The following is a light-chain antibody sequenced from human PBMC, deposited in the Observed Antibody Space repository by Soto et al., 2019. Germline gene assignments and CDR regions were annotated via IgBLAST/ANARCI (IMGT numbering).Light chain of an antibody. V-gene: IGLV2-23*01. CDR3: CSYTGSFSLV. J-gene: IGLJ2*01. CDR1: SSDVGSYNL. CDR2: EGS. Sequence: QSALTQPASVSGSPGQSITISCTGTSSDVGSYNLVSWYQQHPGKAPKLMIYEGSNRPSGVSSRFSGSKSGNTASLTISGLQVEDEADYYCCSYTGSFSLVFGGGTKVTVL.